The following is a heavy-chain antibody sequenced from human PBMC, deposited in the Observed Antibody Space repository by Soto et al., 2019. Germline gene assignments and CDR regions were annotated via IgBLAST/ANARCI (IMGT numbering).Heavy chain of an antibody. V-gene: IGHV3-21*06. CDR3: ARDSDCHSTSCFFPPHV. J-gene: IGHJ6*02. D-gene: IGHD2-2*01. CDR1: GFTFSDEN. CDR2: ISGGGSYI. Sequence: LRLSCSASGFTFSDENMSWVRQVPVKGLEWVSGISGGGSYIFYADSAQGRFSISRDNPKNSLFLEMNSLRVEDTAVYYCARDSDCHSTSCFFPPHVWGQGTTVTVSS.